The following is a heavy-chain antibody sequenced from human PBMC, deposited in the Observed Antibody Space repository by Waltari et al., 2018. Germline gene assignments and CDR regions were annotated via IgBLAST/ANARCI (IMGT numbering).Heavy chain of an antibody. V-gene: IGHV4-39*01. CDR1: GDSIRRSSYS. J-gene: IGHJ5*02. D-gene: IGHD3-22*01. Sequence: QVQLQESGPGLVKPSETLSLTCTVSGDSIRRSSYSWGWIRQTPGKGREWIGSIFYSGSTYYNPSLRSRVTISRDTSKNQFSLKVTSVTAADTAVYYCARKYHSSGYYFLGWFDPWGQGTLVTVSS. CDR2: IFYSGST. CDR3: ARKYHSSGYYFLGWFDP.